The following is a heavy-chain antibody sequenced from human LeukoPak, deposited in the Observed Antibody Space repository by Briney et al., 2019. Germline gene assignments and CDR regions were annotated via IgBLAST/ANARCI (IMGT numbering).Heavy chain of an antibody. V-gene: IGHV1-24*01. D-gene: IGHD3-10*01. CDR3: ATTLAYGSGTNWFDP. J-gene: IGHJ5*02. Sequence: ASVKASCKVSGYTLTELSMHWVRQAPGKGLEWMGGFDPEDGETIYAQKFQGRVTMTEDTSTDTAYMELSSLRSEDTAVYYCATTLAYGSGTNWFDPWGQGTLVTVSS. CDR2: FDPEDGET. CDR1: GYTLTELS.